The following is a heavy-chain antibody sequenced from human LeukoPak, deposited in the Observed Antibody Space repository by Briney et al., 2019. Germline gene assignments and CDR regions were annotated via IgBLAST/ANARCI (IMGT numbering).Heavy chain of an antibody. CDR1: GYTFTSYA. J-gene: IGHJ6*02. V-gene: IGHV1-3*01. CDR3: ARGDGSGWYGYYYYGMDV. Sequence: GASVKVSCKASGYTFTSYAMHWVRQAPGQRLEWMGWINAGNGNTKYSQKFQGRVTMTRDTSTSTVYMELSSLRSEDTAVYYCARGDGSGWYGYYYYGMDVWGQGTTVTVSS. D-gene: IGHD6-19*01. CDR2: INAGNGNT.